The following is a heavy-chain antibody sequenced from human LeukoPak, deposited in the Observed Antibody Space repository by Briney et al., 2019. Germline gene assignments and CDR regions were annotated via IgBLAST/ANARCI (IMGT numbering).Heavy chain of an antibody. CDR1: GFTFSSYG. V-gene: IGHV3-30*18. J-gene: IGHJ4*02. D-gene: IGHD5-12*01. Sequence: GSLRLSCAASGFTFSSYGIHWVRQAPGKGLEWVAVISYDGSDKYYADSVKGRFTISRDNSKNTLYVQMNSLRAEDTAVYYCAKGQRRVATIMGGFDYWGQGTLVTVSS. CDR2: ISYDGSDK. CDR3: AKGQRRVATIMGGFDY.